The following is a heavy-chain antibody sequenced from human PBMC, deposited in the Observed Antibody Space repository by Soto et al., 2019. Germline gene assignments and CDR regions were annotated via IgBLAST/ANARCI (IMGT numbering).Heavy chain of an antibody. CDR1: GGSISSYY. V-gene: IGHV4-59*08. D-gene: IGHD3-10*01. J-gene: IGHJ6*02. CDR3: ASHAVYGSGSYYYYGMDV. Sequence: PSETLSLTCTVSGGSISSYYWSWIRQPPGKGLEWIGYIYYSGSTNYNPSLKSRVTISVDTSKNQFSLKLSSVTAADTAVYYCASHAVYGSGSYYYYGMDVWGQGTTVTVSS. CDR2: IYYSGST.